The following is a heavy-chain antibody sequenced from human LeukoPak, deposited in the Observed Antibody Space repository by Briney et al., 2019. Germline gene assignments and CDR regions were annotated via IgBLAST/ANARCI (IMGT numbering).Heavy chain of an antibody. CDR2: DYCGGNT. V-gene: IGHV4-61*01. Sequence: SETLSLTCTVSGFSVTTDSYCWGWIRQPPGKGLEWIGYDYCGGNTNYDPSLKRRITISVDTSKNQFSLTLTSVTAADTAVYFCARDHFGSLDSWGQGILVTVSS. D-gene: IGHD3-10*01. CDR3: ARDHFGSLDS. J-gene: IGHJ4*02. CDR1: GFSVTTDSYC.